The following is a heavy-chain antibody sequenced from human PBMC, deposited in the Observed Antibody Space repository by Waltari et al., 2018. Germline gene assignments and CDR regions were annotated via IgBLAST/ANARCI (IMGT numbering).Heavy chain of an antibody. CDR1: GGVLSGYY. CDR3: ARGLLHFNFWSKSEIGKEVYFDL. CDR2: INHSRRT. Sequence: QVQLQQWGAGLLKPSETLFLTCGVSGGVLSGYYWSWIRQSPGKGLEWIAEINHSRRTNYNPSLKSRVNLSVDTPKNQFSLKLTSMTAADTAVYYCARGLLHFNFWSKSEIGKEVYFDLWGQGTLVTVSS. D-gene: IGHD3-3*01. V-gene: IGHV4-34*01. J-gene: IGHJ4*02.